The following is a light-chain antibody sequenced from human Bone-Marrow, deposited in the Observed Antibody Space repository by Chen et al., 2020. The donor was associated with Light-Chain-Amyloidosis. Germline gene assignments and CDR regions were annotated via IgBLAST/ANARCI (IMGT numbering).Light chain of an antibody. CDR3: RQYDNLPYT. Sequence: DIQMTQSPSSLSASVGDRITITCQASHDITNSLNWYQQRPGKAPRLLIYDESNLETGVPSRFSGSGSETVFTFTISSLQPEDIATYYCRQYDNLPYTYGQGTKVEIK. CDR1: HDITNS. J-gene: IGKJ2*01. CDR2: DES. V-gene: IGKV1-33*01.